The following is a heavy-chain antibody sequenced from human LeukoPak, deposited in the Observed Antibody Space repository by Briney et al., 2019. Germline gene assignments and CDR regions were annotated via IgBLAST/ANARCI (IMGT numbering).Heavy chain of an antibody. CDR1: GFTFSGSA. Sequence: PGGSLRLSCAASGFTFSGSALHWVRQASGKGLEWVGRIRSTANGYATAYAASVKGRFTISRDDSKNTAYLQMDSLRAEDTAVYYCAALDTAMVTSGGYWGQGTLVTVSS. CDR3: AALDTAMVTSGGY. CDR2: IRSTANGYAT. D-gene: IGHD5-18*01. J-gene: IGHJ4*02. V-gene: IGHV3-73*01.